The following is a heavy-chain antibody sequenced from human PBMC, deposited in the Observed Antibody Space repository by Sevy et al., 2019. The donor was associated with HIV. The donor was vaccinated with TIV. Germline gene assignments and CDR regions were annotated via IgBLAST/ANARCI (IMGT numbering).Heavy chain of an antibody. V-gene: IGHV3-9*01. CDR1: GFTFDDYA. J-gene: IGHJ6*02. D-gene: IGHD2-15*01. CDR2: ISWNSGSI. CDR3: GKDMRRRGYCSGGNCHKYYHYYGIDV. Sequence: GGSLRLSCAASGFTFDDYAMHWVRQAPGKGLEWVSGISWNSGSIGYADSVKGRFTISRDNAKNSLYLQINSLRVEDTALYYCGKDMRRRGYCSGGNCHKYYHYYGIDVWGQGTTVTVSS.